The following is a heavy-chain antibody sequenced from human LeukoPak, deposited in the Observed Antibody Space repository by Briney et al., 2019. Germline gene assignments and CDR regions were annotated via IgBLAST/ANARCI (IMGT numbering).Heavy chain of an antibody. V-gene: IGHV3-48*01. CDR2: ISSSGSTT. D-gene: IGHD2-2*01. CDR1: GFTFSGYS. CDR3: ARDPRVVVPAAKGGWD. Sequence: GGSLRLSCAASGFTFSGYSMNWIRQAPGKGLEWVSYISSSGSTTYYADSVKGRFTISRDNSKNTLYLQMNSLRAEDTAVYYCARDPRVVVPAAKGGWDWGQGTLVTVSS. J-gene: IGHJ4*02.